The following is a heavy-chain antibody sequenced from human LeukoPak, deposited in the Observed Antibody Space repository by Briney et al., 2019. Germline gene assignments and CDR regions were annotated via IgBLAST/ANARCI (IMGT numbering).Heavy chain of an antibody. CDR2: IYYTGNT. Sequence: SETLSLTCSVSGDSIIGYYWGWIRQPPGKGLEWIGNIYYTGNTYYNSSLKSRVAISLDTSKNQFSLKVISMTAADTAAYYCTKSDGYGLIRICGRGTMVTVSS. J-gene: IGHJ3*02. CDR3: TKSDGYGLIRI. D-gene: IGHD3-10*01. CDR1: GDSIIGYY. V-gene: IGHV4-39*07.